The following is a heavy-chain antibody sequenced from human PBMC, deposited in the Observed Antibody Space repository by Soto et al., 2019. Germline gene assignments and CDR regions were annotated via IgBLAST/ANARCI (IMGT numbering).Heavy chain of an antibody. Sequence: QVQLVQSGAEVKKPGSSVKVSCKASGDTFSFYSINWVRQAPGLGLEWMGRFNPILSMSNSAQKFQGRVTLTADKSTSTAYMVLSSLRSEDTAMYYCATSYGSGSRAFDYWGLGALVTVSS. CDR3: ATSYGSGSRAFDY. V-gene: IGHV1-69*02. J-gene: IGHJ4*02. CDR1: GDTFSFYS. D-gene: IGHD3-10*01. CDR2: FNPILSMS.